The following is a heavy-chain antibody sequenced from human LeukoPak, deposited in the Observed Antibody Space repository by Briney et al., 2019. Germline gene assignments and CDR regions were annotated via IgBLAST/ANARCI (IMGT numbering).Heavy chain of an antibody. V-gene: IGHV3-53*01. Sequence: PGGSLRLSCVASGFTVSSKYMSWVRQAPGKGLEWVSVIYSGGSTYYGESVKGRFTISRDNSKNTVYLRMNALRAEDSAVYYCARGTVWRLGSYGLDVWGQGTTVTVSS. CDR2: IYSGGST. J-gene: IGHJ6*02. CDR3: ARGTVWRLGSYGLDV. CDR1: GFTVSSKY. D-gene: IGHD3-16*01.